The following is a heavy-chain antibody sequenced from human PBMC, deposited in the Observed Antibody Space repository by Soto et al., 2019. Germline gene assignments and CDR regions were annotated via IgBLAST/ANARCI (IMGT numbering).Heavy chain of an antibody. D-gene: IGHD4-17*01. CDR3: ATWALTTVTFDY. J-gene: IGHJ4*02. V-gene: IGHV4-31*03. CDR2: IYYSGST. CDR1: GGSISSGGYY. Sequence: SETLSLTCTVSGGSISSGGYYWSWIRQHPGKGLEWIGYIYYSGSTYYNPSLKSRVTISVDTSKNQFSLKLSSVTAADTAVYYCATWALTTVTFDYWGQGTLVTVSS.